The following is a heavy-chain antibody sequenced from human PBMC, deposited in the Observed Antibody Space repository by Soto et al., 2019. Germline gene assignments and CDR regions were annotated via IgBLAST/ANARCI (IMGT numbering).Heavy chain of an antibody. V-gene: IGHV4-34*01. D-gene: IGHD2-2*01. J-gene: IGHJ5*02. Sequence: QVQLQQWGAGLLKPSETLSLTCAVYGGSFSGYYWSWIRQPPGKGLEWIGEINHSGSTNYNPSLKSRVTISGDTSKNQFSLKLSSVTAADTAVYYCARGGEIVVVPAAKGAYNWFDPWGQGTLVTVSS. CDR3: ARGGEIVVVPAAKGAYNWFDP. CDR2: INHSGST. CDR1: GGSFSGYY.